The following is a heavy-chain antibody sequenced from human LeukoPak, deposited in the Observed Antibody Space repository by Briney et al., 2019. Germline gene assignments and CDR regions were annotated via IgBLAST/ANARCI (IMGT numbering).Heavy chain of an antibody. CDR3: ARDWDYYGSGSNWFDP. J-gene: IGHJ5*02. Sequence: SQTLSLTCTVSGGSISSGGYYWSWIRQHPGKGLEWIGYIYYSGSTYYNPSLKSRVTISVDTPKNQFSLKLSAVTAADTAVYYCARDWDYYGSGSNWFDPWGQGTLVTVSS. D-gene: IGHD3-10*01. CDR1: GGSISSGGYY. V-gene: IGHV4-31*03. CDR2: IYYSGST.